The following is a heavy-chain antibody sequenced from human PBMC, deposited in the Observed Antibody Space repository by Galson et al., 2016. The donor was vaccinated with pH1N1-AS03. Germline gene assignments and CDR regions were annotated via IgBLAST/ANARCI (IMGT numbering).Heavy chain of an antibody. CDR3: SRDPRTAFDI. Sequence: SLRLSCAASGVTFSYYWMHWVRQAPGKGLVWVSGINRDGSGTMYADSVKGRFTISRDNAKNTLYLQMNSLRAEDTAIYYCSRDPRTAFDIWGQGTTVTVSS. V-gene: IGHV3-74*03. CDR1: GVTFSYYW. CDR2: INRDGSGT. J-gene: IGHJ3*02.